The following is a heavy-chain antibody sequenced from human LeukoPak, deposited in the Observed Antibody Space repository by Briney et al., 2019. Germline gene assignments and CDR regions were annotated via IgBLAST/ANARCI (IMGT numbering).Heavy chain of an antibody. CDR2: ISAYNGNT. CDR1: GYTFTSYG. J-gene: IGHJ4*02. Sequence: RASVKVSCKASGYTFTSYGISWVRQAPGQGLEWMGWISAYNGNTNYAQKLQGRVTMTTDTSTSTAYMELRSLRSDDTAVYYCARHPGSGGYNWNLGRDHYFDYWGQGTLVTVSS. CDR3: ARHPGSGGYNWNLGRDHYFDY. V-gene: IGHV1-18*01. D-gene: IGHD1-7*01.